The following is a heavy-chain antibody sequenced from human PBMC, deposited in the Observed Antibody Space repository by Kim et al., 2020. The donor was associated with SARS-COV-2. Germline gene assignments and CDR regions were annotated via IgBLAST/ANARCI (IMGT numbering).Heavy chain of an antibody. D-gene: IGHD4-17*01. V-gene: IGHV3-9*01. CDR2: ISWNSGSI. CDR1: GFTFDDYA. CDR3: AKGSTVTFAYWYFDL. Sequence: GGSLRLSCAASGFTFDDYAMHWVRQDPGKGLEWVSGISWNSGSIGYADSVKGRFTISRDNAKNSLYLQMNSLRAEDTALYYCAKGSTVTFAYWYFDLWGR. J-gene: IGHJ2*01.